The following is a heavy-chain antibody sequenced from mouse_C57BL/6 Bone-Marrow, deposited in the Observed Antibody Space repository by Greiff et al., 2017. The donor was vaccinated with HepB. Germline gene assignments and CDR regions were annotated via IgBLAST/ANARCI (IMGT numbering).Heavy chain of an antibody. J-gene: IGHJ4*01. CDR1: GFSLTSYG. D-gene: IGHD2-1*01. V-gene: IGHV2-4*01. CDR2: IWSGGST. CDR3: ATKEGNWSSAMDY. Sequence: VQVVESGPGLVQPSQSLSITCTVSGFSLTSYGVHWVRQPPGKGLEWLGVIWSGGSTDYNAAFISRLSISKDNSKSQVFFKMNSLQADDTAIYYCATKEGNWSSAMDYWGQGTSVTVSS.